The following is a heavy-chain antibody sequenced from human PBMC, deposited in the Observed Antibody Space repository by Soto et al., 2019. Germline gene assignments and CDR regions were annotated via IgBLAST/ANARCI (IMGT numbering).Heavy chain of an antibody. J-gene: IGHJ4*02. Sequence: GGSLRLSCAASGFTFSNYWMSWVRQAPGKGLEWVANIKQDGSKKYYVDSVKGRLTISRDNAKNSLYLQMNSLRAEDTAVYYCARDGYCSGGSCYSVPVFDYWGQGTLVTVSS. CDR3: ARDGYCSGGSCYSVPVFDY. CDR2: IKQDGSKK. V-gene: IGHV3-7*01. D-gene: IGHD2-15*01. CDR1: GFTFSNYW.